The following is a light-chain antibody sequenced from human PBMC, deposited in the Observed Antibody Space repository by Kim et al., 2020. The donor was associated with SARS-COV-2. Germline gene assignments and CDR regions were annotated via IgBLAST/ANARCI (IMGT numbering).Light chain of an antibody. CDR1: SSNIGRNT. J-gene: IGLJ2*01. CDR2: YNN. Sequence: GQRVTISCSGSSSNIGRNTVNWYQQFPGTAPKLLIYYNNQRPSGVPDRFSGSKSGTSASLAISGLQSDDESDYYCAAWDDSLNGLVFGGGTKLTVL. CDR3: AAWDDSLNGLV. V-gene: IGLV1-44*01.